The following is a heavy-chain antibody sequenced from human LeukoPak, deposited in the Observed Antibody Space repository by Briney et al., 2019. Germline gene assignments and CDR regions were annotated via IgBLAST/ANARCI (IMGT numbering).Heavy chain of an antibody. J-gene: IGHJ4*02. CDR3: ASAGHDGSGYKVC. CDR1: GGSISSSNW. D-gene: IGHD3-22*01. CDR2: IYHGGSA. V-gene: IGHV4-4*02. Sequence: SGTLSLTCAVSGGSISSSNWWSWVRQPPGKGLEWIGEIYHGGSANYNPSLKSRVTISVDKSKNQFSLKLSSVTAADTAVYYCASAGHDGSGYKVCWGQGTLVTVSS.